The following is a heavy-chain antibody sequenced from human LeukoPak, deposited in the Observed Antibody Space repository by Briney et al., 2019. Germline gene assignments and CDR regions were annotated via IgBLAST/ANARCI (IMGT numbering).Heavy chain of an antibody. Sequence: GGSLRLSCAASGFSFTSYAMNWVRQAPGTGLEWVSAISAGGGSTYYADSVKGRFTISRDNSKNTLYLQMNSLRAEDTAVYYCANAGQTLDIAVAGTAAYWGQGTLVTVSS. J-gene: IGHJ4*02. CDR3: ANAGQTLDIAVAGTAAY. CDR2: ISAGGGST. CDR1: GFSFTSYA. D-gene: IGHD6-19*01. V-gene: IGHV3-23*01.